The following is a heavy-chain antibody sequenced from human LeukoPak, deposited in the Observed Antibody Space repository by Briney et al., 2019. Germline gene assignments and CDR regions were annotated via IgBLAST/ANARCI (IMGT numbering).Heavy chain of an antibody. V-gene: IGHV1-46*01. CDR3: ARVSTGPLTINNWFDP. Sequence: ASVKVSCKASGYTFTSSYMHWVRQAPGQGLEWMGIINPSGGSTSYAQKFQGRVTMTRDTSTSTVYMELSSLRSEDTAVYYCARVSTGPLTINNWFDPWGQGTLVTVSS. J-gene: IGHJ5*02. CDR2: INPSGGST. CDR1: GYTFTSSY.